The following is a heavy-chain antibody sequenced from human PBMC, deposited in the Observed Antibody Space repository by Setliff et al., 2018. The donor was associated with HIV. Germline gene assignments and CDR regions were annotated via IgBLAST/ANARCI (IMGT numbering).Heavy chain of an antibody. D-gene: IGHD4-17*01. CDR2: ISSSSSYI. Sequence: PGGSLRLSCAASGFTFSRYSMNWVRQAPGKGLEWVSSISSSSSYIYYADSVKGRFTTSRDNSKNTLYLQMNSLRAEDTAVYYCARSNLRRYGDPDWYFDLWGRGTLVTVSS. J-gene: IGHJ2*01. V-gene: IGHV3-21*01. CDR3: ARSNLRRYGDPDWYFDL. CDR1: GFTFSRYS.